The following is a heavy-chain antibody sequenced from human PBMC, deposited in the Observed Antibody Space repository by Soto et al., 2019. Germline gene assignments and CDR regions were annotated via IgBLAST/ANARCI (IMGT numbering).Heavy chain of an antibody. D-gene: IGHD2-15*01. CDR2: INAGNGNT. CDR1: GYTFTSYA. CDR3: ARDTAAQSYYFDY. Sequence: EASVKVSCKASGYTFTSYAMHWVRQAPGQRLEWMGWINAGNGNTKYSQKFQGRVTITRDTSASTAYMELSSLRSEDTAVYYCARDTAAQSYYFDYWGQGTLVTVSS. V-gene: IGHV1-3*01. J-gene: IGHJ4*02.